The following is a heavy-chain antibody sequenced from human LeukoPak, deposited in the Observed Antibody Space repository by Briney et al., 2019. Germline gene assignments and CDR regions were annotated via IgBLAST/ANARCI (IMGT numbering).Heavy chain of an antibody. D-gene: IGHD4-17*01. CDR3: ARDPQWDGAYVNYFDY. CDR2: IIPILGIA. Sequence: ASVKVSCKASGGTFSSYAISWVRQAPGQGLEWMGRIIPILGIANYAQKFQGRVTITADKSTSTAYMELSSLRSEDTAVYYCARDPQWDGAYVNYFDYWGQGTLVTVSS. V-gene: IGHV1-69*04. J-gene: IGHJ4*02. CDR1: GGTFSSYA.